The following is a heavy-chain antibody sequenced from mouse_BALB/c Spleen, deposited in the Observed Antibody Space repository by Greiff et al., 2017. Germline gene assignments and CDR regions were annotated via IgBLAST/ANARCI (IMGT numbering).Heavy chain of an antibody. CDR2: ISSGGSYT. Sequence: ESGGDLVKPGGSLKLSCAASGFTFSSYGMSWVRQTPDKRLEWVATISSGGSYTYYPDSVKGRFTISRDNAKNTLYLQMSSLKSEDTAMYYCARHRDGNYPPYAMDYWGQGTSVTVSS. V-gene: IGHV5-6*01. J-gene: IGHJ4*01. CDR3: ARHRDGNYPPYAMDY. D-gene: IGHD2-1*01. CDR1: GFTFSSYG.